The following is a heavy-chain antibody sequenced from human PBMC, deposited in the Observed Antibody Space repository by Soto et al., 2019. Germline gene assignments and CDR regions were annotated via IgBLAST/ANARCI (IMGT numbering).Heavy chain of an antibody. CDR1: GYTFTSYG. Sequence: QVQLVQSGAEVKKPGASVKVSCKASGYTFTSYGISWVRQPPGQGLEWMGWISAYNGNTNYAQKLHGRVSMTTYTDSSTAYMEQTRLRYDDTGVDYFARVGYQLLPYYDCYGMDVWGQWTTVTVSS. D-gene: IGHD2-2*01. J-gene: IGHJ6*02. V-gene: IGHV1-18*04. CDR2: ISAYNGNT. CDR3: ARVGYQLLPYYDCYGMDV.